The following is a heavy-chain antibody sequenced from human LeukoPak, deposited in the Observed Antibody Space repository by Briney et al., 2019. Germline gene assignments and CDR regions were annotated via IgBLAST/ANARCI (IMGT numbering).Heavy chain of an antibody. J-gene: IGHJ5*02. CDR3: ARVGRMGYCSSTSCRPRWFDP. Sequence: SETLSLTCTVSGGSISSYYWSWIRQPPGKGLEWIGYIYYSGSTNYNPSLKSRVTISVDTSKNQFSLKLSSVTAADTAVYYCARVGRMGYCSSTSCRPRWFDPWGQGTLVTVSS. CDR1: GGSISSYY. V-gene: IGHV4-59*01. CDR2: IYYSGST. D-gene: IGHD2-2*01.